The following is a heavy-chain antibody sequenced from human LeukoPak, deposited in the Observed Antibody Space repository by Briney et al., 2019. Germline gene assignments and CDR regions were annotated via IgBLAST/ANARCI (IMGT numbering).Heavy chain of an antibody. V-gene: IGHV4-39*01. CDR3: ARIEYSSSSEVFDY. D-gene: IGHD6-6*01. J-gene: IGHJ4*02. Sequence: SETLSLTCTVSGGSISSGDYYWSWIRQPPGKGLEWIGSIYYSGSTYYNPSLKSRVTISVDTSKNQFSLKLSSVTAADTAVYYCARIEYSSSSEVFDYWGQGTLVAVSS. CDR2: IYYSGST. CDR1: GGSISSGDYY.